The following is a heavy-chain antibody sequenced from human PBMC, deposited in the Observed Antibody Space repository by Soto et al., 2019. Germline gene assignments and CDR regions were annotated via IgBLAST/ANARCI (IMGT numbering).Heavy chain of an antibody. J-gene: IGHJ3*02. CDR1: GGSISSYY. CDR2: IYYSGST. D-gene: IGHD7-27*01. V-gene: IGHV4-59*08. Sequence: QVQLQESGPGLVKPSETLSLTCTVSGGSISSYYWSWIRQPPGKGLEWIGYIYYSGSTNYNPSLKSRVTISVDTSKNQFSLKLSSVTAADTAVYYYARRAWGGENDAFDIWGQGTMVTVSS. CDR3: ARRAWGGENDAFDI.